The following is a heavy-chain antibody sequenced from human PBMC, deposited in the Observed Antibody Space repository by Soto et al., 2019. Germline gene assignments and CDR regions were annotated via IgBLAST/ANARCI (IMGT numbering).Heavy chain of an antibody. V-gene: IGHV3-23*01. J-gene: IGHJ6*02. CDR1: GFTFSSYA. CDR3: AKGHPRYRSYYYGMDV. D-gene: IGHD1-1*01. Sequence: GGSLRLSCAASGFTFSSYAMSWVRQAPGKGLESVSDISGSGGRTYYADSVTGRITISRDISKRTLYLQMNSLSAEDTAVYYFAKGHPRYRSYYYGMDVWGQRATV. CDR2: ISGSGGRT.